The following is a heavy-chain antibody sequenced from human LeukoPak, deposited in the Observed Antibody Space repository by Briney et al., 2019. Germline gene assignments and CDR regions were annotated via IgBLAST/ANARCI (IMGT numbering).Heavy chain of an antibody. V-gene: IGHV4-38-2*02. CDR3: ARGESSRPKFHFDY. J-gene: IGHJ4*02. CDR2: IYHSGST. Sequence: PSETLSLTCTVSGYSINSGYYWGWIRPPPGKGLEWSGSIYHSGSTYYNPSLKSRVTISVDTSKNQFSLRVSSVTAADTAVYYCARGESSRPKFHFDYWGQGTLVTVSS. D-gene: IGHD6-13*01. CDR1: GYSINSGYY.